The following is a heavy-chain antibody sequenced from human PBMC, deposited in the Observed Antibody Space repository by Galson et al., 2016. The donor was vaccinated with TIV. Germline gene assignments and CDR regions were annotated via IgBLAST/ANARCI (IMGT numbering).Heavy chain of an antibody. CDR2: IITSFDRI. J-gene: IGHJ4*02. V-gene: IGHV1-69*01. D-gene: IGHD3-16*02. CDR1: GGTFNTYS. CDR3: GVPYMIPVVIRF. Sequence: SCKASGGTFNTYSFNWVRQAPGHGLEWMGEIITSFDRIKYAQKFQGRVTISVDGSMELSSLTPEDTAVYLCGVPYMIPVVIRFWGRGTPVTVSS.